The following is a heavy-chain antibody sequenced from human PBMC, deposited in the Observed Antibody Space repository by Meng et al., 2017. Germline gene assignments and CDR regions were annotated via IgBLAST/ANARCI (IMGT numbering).Heavy chain of an antibody. Sequence: ASVKVSCKVSGYTLTELSMHWVRQAPGKGLEWMGGFDPEDGETIYAQKFQGRVTMTEDTSTDTAYMELSSLRSKDTAVYYCATDRYCSGGSCYRVRYFDYWGQGTLVTVSS. CDR2: FDPEDGET. CDR1: GYTLTELS. CDR3: ATDRYCSGGSCYRVRYFDY. J-gene: IGHJ4*02. D-gene: IGHD2-15*01. V-gene: IGHV1-24*01.